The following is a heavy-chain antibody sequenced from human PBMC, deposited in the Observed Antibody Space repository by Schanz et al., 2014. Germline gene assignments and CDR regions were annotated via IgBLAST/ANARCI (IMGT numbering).Heavy chain of an antibody. CDR2: ISATSAKI. V-gene: IGHV3-48*02. CDR3: AKDPSYGSDWVKYLDH. J-gene: IGHJ4*02. CDR1: GFTFSRNA. Sequence: EVQLVESGGGLVQPGGSLRLSCAASGFTFSRNAMNWVRQAPGKGLEWVSYISATSAKIDYADSVQGRFTIERDNELKERDLQMSSLREGDQEGEYCAKDPSYGSDWVKYLDHWGQGPLLPLSS. D-gene: IGHD1-26*01.